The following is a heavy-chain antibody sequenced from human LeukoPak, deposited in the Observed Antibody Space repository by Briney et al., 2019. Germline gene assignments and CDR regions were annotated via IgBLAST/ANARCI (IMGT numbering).Heavy chain of an antibody. CDR3: ARTGWVQPLDY. D-gene: IGHD5-18*01. V-gene: IGHV4-39*07. J-gene: IGHJ4*02. Sequence: SETLSLTCNVSGDSISSNSYYWSWIRVPPGKGLEWIGSIYYAGSTYYNPSLKSRVTISLDTSKSQFSLKVRYVTAADTAVYYCARTGWVQPLDYWGQGTLVTVSS. CDR2: IYYAGST. CDR1: GDSISSNSYY.